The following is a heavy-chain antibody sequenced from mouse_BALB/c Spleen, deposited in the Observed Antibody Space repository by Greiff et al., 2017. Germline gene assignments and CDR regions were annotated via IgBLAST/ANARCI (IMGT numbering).Heavy chain of an antibody. J-gene: IGHJ1*01. CDR3: TRGVLPDV. D-gene: IGHD2-14*01. V-gene: IGHV1S22*01. CDR1: GYTFTSYW. Sequence: LQQPGSELVRPGASVKLSCKASGYTFTSYWMHWVKQRPGQGLEWIGNIYPGSGSTNYDEKFKSKATLTVDTSSSTAYMQLSSLTSEDSAVYYCTRGVLPDVWGAGTTVTVSS. CDR2: IYPGSGST.